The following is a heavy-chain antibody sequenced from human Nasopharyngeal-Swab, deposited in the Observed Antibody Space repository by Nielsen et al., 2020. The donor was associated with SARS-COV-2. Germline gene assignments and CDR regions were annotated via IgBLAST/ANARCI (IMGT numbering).Heavy chain of an antibody. CDR3: ARERRPKGHYYYGMDV. V-gene: IGHV3-48*03. CDR2: ISSSGSTI. J-gene: IGHJ6*02. Sequence: GGSLRLCCAASGFTFSSYEMNWVRQAPGKGLEWVSYISSSGSTIYYADSVKGRFTISRDNAKNSLYLQMNSLRAEDTAVYYCARERRPKGHYYYGMDVWGQGTTVTVSS. CDR1: GFTFSSYE.